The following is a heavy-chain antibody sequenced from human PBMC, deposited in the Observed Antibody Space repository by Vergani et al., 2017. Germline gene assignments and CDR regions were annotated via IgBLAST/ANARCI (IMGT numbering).Heavy chain of an antibody. D-gene: IGHD3-3*01. J-gene: IGHJ5*02. CDR1: GFTFNEYW. V-gene: IGHV3-74*02. CDR3: ARARKXRFGVVWENWFDP. Sequence: EVLLVESGGGLVQPGGSLRLSCAASGFTFNEYWMHWARQVPGKGLVWVSGMNGDGDTISYADSVKGRFTISRDNAKNTLFLQMNSLRAEDTAVYYCARARKXRFGVVWENWFDPWGQGTLVTVSS. CDR2: MNGDGDTI.